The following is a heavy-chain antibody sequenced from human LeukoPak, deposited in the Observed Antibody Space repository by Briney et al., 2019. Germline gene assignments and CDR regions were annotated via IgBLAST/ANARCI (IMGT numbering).Heavy chain of an antibody. CDR1: GFTFSTYE. V-gene: IGHV3-48*03. Sequence: GGSLRLSCAASGFTFSTYEMNWVRQAPGKGLEWVSYISSTGSNIYYADSVKGRFTISRDNAKNSLYLQMNSLRAEDTAVYYCARTPGIATALDYWGQGTLVTVSP. J-gene: IGHJ4*02. D-gene: IGHD6-13*01. CDR3: ARTPGIATALDY. CDR2: ISSTGSNI.